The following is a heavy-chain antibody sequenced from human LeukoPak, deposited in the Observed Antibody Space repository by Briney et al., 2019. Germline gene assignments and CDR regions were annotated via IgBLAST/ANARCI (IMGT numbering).Heavy chain of an antibody. CDR1: GYTFTSYD. Sequence: ASVKVSCKASGYTFTSYDINWVRQATGQGLEWMGWMNPNSGNTGYAQKFQGRVTMTRNTSISTAYMELSSLRSEDTAVYYCARARGPGYSYGYWDYYYYYMDVWGKGTTVTVS. J-gene: IGHJ6*03. D-gene: IGHD5-18*01. V-gene: IGHV1-8*01. CDR2: MNPNSGNT. CDR3: ARARGPGYSYGYWDYYYYYMDV.